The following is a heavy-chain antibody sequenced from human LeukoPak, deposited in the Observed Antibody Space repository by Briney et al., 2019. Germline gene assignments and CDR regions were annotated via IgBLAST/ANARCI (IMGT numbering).Heavy chain of an antibody. V-gene: IGHV4-34*01. J-gene: IGHJ4*02. CDR2: INHSGST. D-gene: IGHD3-10*01. CDR1: GGSFSGYY. Sequence: SETLSLTCAVYGGSFSGYYWSWIRQPPGKGLEWIGEINHSGSTNYNPSLKSRVTISVDTSKNQFSLKLSSVTAADTAVYYCARVSSSFLDYGSGSYYKNDYFDYWGQGTLVTVSS. CDR3: ARVSSSFLDYGSGSYYKNDYFDY.